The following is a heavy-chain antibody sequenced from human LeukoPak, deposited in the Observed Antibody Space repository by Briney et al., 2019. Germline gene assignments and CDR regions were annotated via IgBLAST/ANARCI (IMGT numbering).Heavy chain of an antibody. CDR3: ASPGYGSSWYAFDI. CDR1: RFTFSTYW. V-gene: IGHV3-7*05. D-gene: IGHD6-13*01. J-gene: IGHJ3*02. CDR2: IKQDGSEK. Sequence: GGSLRLSCAASRFTFSTYWMSWLRQAPGKGLEWVANIKQDGSEKYYVDSVKGRFTISRDNAKNSLYLQMNSLRAEDTAVYYCASPGYGSSWYAFDIWGQGTMVTVSS.